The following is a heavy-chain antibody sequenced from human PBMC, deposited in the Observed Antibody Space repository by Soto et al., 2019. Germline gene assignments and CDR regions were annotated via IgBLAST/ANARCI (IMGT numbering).Heavy chain of an antibody. CDR1: GFTFSSYS. J-gene: IGHJ6*03. CDR2: ISSSSSYI. D-gene: IGHD3-3*01. Sequence: PGGSLRLSCAASGFTFSSYSMNWVRQAPGKGLEWVSSISSSSSYIYYADSVKGRFTISRDNAKNSLYLQMNSLRAEDTAVYYCARLRFLDKDYMDVWGKGTTVTVSS. CDR3: ARLRFLDKDYMDV. V-gene: IGHV3-21*01.